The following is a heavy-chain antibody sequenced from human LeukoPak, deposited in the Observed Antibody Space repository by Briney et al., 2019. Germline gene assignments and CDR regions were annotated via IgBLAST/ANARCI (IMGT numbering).Heavy chain of an antibody. CDR2: IYYSGST. J-gene: IGHJ3*02. D-gene: IGHD3-3*01. V-gene: IGHV4-59*01. Sequence: SETLSLTCTVSGGSISSYYWSWIRQPPGKGLEWIGYIYYSGSTNYNPSLKSRVTISVDTSKNQFSLKLSSVTAADTAVYYCARVEYDFWSGYVANDAFDIWGQGTMVTVSS. CDR3: ARVEYDFWSGYVANDAFDI. CDR1: GGSISSYY.